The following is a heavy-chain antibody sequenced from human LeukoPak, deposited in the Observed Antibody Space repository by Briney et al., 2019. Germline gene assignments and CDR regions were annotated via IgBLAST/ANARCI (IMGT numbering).Heavy chain of an antibody. J-gene: IGHJ5*02. CDR2: ISYDGSNK. D-gene: IGHD6-13*01. CDR3: ARDGISSSWYNWFDP. Sequence: PGRSLRLSCAASGFTFSSYAMHWARQAPGKGLEWVAVISYDGSNKCYADSVKGRFTISRDNSKNTLYLQMNSLRAEDTAVYYCARDGISSSWYNWFDPWGQGTLVTISS. CDR1: GFTFSSYA. V-gene: IGHV3-30*04.